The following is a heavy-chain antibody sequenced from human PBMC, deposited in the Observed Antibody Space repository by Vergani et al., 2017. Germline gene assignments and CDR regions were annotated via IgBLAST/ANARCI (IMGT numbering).Heavy chain of an antibody. CDR3: ASLVVVPAANLLLSSPYGMDV. V-gene: IGHV3-21*04. Sequence: VQLVESGGGLVKPGGSLRLSCAASGFTFSSYSMNWVRQAPGKGLEWVSSISSSSSYIYYADSVKGRFTISRDNAKNSLYLQMNSLRAEDTAVYYCASLVVVPAANLLLSSPYGMDVWGQGTTVTVSS. CDR2: ISSSSSYI. J-gene: IGHJ6*02. D-gene: IGHD2-2*01. CDR1: GFTFSSYS.